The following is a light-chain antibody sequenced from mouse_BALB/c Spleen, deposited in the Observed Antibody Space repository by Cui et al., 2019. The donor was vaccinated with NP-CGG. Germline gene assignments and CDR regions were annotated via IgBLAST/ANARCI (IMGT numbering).Light chain of an antibody. Sequence: QAVVTEDCALTTSPGETVTLTCRSSIGAVATSNYANWVQEKPDHLFTGLIGGTNNRAPGVPARFSGSLIGDKAALTITGAQTEDEAIYFCALWYSNHWVFGGGTKLTVL. V-gene: IGLV1*01. J-gene: IGLJ1*01. CDR3: ALWYSNHWV. CDR1: IGAVATSNY. CDR2: GTN.